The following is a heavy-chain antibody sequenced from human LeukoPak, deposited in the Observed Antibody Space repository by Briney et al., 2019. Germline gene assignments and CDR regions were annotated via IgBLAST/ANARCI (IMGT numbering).Heavy chain of an antibody. V-gene: IGHV1-2*02. D-gene: IGHD4-17*01. CDR2: INPNSGGT. Sequence: APVKVSCKASGYTFTGYYMHWVRQAPGQGLEWMGWINPNSGGTNYAQKFQGRVTMTRDTSISTAYMELSRLRSDDTTVYYCARGNYGERSCNWFDPWGQGTLVTVSS. CDR1: GYTFTGYY. J-gene: IGHJ5*02. CDR3: ARGNYGERSCNWFDP.